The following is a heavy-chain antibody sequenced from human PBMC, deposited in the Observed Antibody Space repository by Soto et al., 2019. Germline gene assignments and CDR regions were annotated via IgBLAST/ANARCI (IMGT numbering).Heavy chain of an antibody. D-gene: IGHD3-9*01. V-gene: IGHV3-11*01. CDR2: ICSCGSTM. CDR1: GFTFGDYY. J-gene: IGHJ4*02. CDR3: ARDPYFACDY. Sequence: GGSLRLSCAASGFTFGDYYMSWIRQAPGKGLKWVSYICSCGSTMSYADSVKGRFTISRDNAKNSFYLQMNSLRAEDTAVYYCARDPYFACDYWGQGTLVTVSS.